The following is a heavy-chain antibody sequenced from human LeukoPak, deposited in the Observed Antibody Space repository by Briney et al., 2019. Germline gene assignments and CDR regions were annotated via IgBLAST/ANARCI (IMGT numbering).Heavy chain of an antibody. D-gene: IGHD6-13*01. V-gene: IGHV3-13*01. CDR2: IGTAGDT. CDR3: ARGGRGSSWLDN. Sequence: GGSLRLSCAASGFTFKSYDMHWVRQAAGGGLEWVSAIGTAGDTYYPGSVKGRFTISRENAKNSLYLQMNSLRAGDTAVYYCARGGRGSSWLDNWGQGTLVTVSS. J-gene: IGHJ4*02. CDR1: GFTFKSYD.